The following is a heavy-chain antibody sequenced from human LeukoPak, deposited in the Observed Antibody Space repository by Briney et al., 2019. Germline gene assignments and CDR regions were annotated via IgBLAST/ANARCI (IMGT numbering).Heavy chain of an antibody. CDR1: GVSFSGYY. CDR2: ISHTGRT. CDR3: ARSRYNWFDP. J-gene: IGHJ5*02. Sequence: SETLSLTCGVSGVSFSGYYWSWIRQAPGKGPEWIGEISHTGRTAYNPSLKSRVTISLDTSKNQFSLKLTFVSAADTAVYYCARSRYNWFDPWGQGTLVTVSS. V-gene: IGHV4-34*01.